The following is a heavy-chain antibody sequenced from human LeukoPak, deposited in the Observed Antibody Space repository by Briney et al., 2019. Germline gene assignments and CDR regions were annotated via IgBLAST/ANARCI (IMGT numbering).Heavy chain of an antibody. CDR1: GFVFSDYY. Sequence: GGSLRLSCAASGFVFSDYYVSWIRQAPGKGLEWISYITSSGHYMDYADTVKGRFTISRDNAKNSLYLQMNSLRAEDTAVYYCAREQWSRLDWGQGTLVTVSS. CDR2: ITSSGHYM. CDR3: AREQWSRLD. J-gene: IGHJ4*02. V-gene: IGHV3-11*06. D-gene: IGHD2-8*01.